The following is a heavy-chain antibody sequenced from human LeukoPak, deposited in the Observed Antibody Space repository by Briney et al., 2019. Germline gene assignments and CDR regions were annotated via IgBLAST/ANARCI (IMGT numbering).Heavy chain of an antibody. CDR1: GFTFSDYY. J-gene: IGHJ4*02. CDR2: ISSEGITI. D-gene: IGHD3-10*01. V-gene: IGHV3-11*04. CDR3: ARDPYYYASDC. Sequence: GGSLRLSCAASGFTFSDYYMTWIRQAPGKGLEWVSYISSEGITIHYADSVKGRFTVSRDNAKNSVYLQMNSLRAEDTAVYYCARDPYYYASDCWGQGALVTVPS.